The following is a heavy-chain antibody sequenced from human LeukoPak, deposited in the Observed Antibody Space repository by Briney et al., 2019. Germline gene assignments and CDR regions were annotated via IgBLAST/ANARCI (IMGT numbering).Heavy chain of an antibody. J-gene: IGHJ4*02. V-gene: IGHV3-23*01. D-gene: IGHD6-13*01. CDR2: LSGSGVNT. CDR1: GFSFISYG. CDR3: ARRVYSSSWYYFDY. Sequence: GGSLRLSCAASGFSFISYGMSWVRQAPGKGLEWVSALSGSGVNTYSADSVKGRLTISRDNSKNTLYLQMNSLRADDTAVYYCARRVYSSSWYYFDYWGQGTLVTVSS.